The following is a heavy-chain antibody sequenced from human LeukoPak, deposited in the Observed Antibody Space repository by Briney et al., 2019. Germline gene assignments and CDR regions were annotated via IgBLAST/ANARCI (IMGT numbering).Heavy chain of an antibody. CDR2: IYYSGST. Sequence: SETLSLTCTVSGGSIRSSSYYWGWIRQPPGKGLEWIGSIYYSGSTYYNPSLKSRLAMSVDTSKNQLSLKLSSVTAADTAVYYCARRDRYCSSTSCYGHRFDPWGQGTLVTVSS. D-gene: IGHD2-2*01. V-gene: IGHV4-39*01. CDR3: ARRDRYCSSTSCYGHRFDP. CDR1: GGSIRSSSYY. J-gene: IGHJ5*02.